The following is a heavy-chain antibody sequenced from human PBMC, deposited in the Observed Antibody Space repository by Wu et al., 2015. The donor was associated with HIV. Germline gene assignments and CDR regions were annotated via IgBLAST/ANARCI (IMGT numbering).Heavy chain of an antibody. CDR1: GGTFSTNA. D-gene: IGHD3-10*01. V-gene: IGHV1-69*05. Sequence: QVQLVQSGAEVKKPGSSVKVSCKASGGTFSTNAINWVRQAPGHGLEWMGGIIPILGTPRYAHKFLGRVSITTDESTNTDHMELSSLRSEDTAVYYCARDLARDTMIRDRPRYPMDVWGQGTKVTVSS. CDR2: IIPILGTP. CDR3: ARDLARDTMIRDRPRYPMDV. J-gene: IGHJ6*02.